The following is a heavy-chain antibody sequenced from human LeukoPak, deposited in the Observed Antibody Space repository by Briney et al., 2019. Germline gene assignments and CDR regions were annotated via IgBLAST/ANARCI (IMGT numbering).Heavy chain of an antibody. J-gene: IGHJ4*02. CDR2: IYPGDSDT. D-gene: IGHD3-22*01. CDR1: GYSFTSYW. CDR3: AMQYYYDSSCYYGFGY. V-gene: IGHV5-51*01. Sequence: GGSLMISCKGSGYSFTSYWIGWVRQMPGKGLEWMGVIYPGDSDTRYSPSFQGRDTISADKSISTAYLQWSSLKASDTAMYYCAMQYYYDSSCYYGFGYWGQGTLVTVSS.